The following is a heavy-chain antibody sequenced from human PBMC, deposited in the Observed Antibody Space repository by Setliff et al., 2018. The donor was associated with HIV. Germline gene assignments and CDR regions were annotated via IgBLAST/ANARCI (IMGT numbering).Heavy chain of an antibody. CDR3: ARSVIGYYYYGMDV. Sequence: GGSLRLSCAASGFTFSSSWMHWVRQAPGKGLEWVAVISYDGSNKYYADSVKGRFTISRDNSKNTLYLQMNSLRAEDTAVHYCARSVIGYYYYGMDVCGQGTLVTVSS. D-gene: IGHD3-10*01. J-gene: IGHJ6*02. V-gene: IGHV3-30-3*01. CDR2: ISYDGSNK. CDR1: GFTFSSSW.